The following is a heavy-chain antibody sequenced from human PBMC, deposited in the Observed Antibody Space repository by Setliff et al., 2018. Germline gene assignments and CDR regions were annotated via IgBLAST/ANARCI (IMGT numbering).Heavy chain of an antibody. V-gene: IGHV4-39*01. Sequence: SETLSLTCTVSGGSINSGSYFWAWIRQPPGKGLEWIGSIYWSGNTWYNPSFKSRVTISIDTSKNQFSLKMSSVTAADTAVYYCASNRAAMALDDPWGQGKLVTVSS. CDR1: GGSINSGSYF. CDR2: IYWSGNT. CDR3: ASNRAAMALDDP. D-gene: IGHD5-18*01. J-gene: IGHJ5*02.